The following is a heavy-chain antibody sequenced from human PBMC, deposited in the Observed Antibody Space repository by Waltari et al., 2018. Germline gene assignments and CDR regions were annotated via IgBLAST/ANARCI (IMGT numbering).Heavy chain of an antibody. J-gene: IGHJ3*02. V-gene: IGHV3-48*03. Sequence: EVQLVESGGGLVQPGGSLRLSCAASGFSFSSYEWNLVRQAPGKGLEWVSHISGSGSTINYADSVKGRFTISRDNAKNSLYLQMNSLRAEDTAIYYCAIPSHYGSGRYYAFDIWGRGTMVTVSS. D-gene: IGHD3-10*01. CDR3: AIPSHYGSGRYYAFDI. CDR2: ISGSGSTI. CDR1: GFSFSSYE.